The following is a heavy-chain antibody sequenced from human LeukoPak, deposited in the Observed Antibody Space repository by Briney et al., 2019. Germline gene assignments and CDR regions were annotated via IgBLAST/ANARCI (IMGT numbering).Heavy chain of an antibody. CDR2: ISGSGGST. D-gene: IGHD3-9*01. Sequence: GGSLRLSCAASGFTFSSYAMSWVRQAPGKGLEWVSAISGSGGSTYYADSVKGRFTISRDNSKNTLYLQMNSLRAKDTAVYYCAKDVLRYFDWLFDYWGQGTLVTVSS. V-gene: IGHV3-23*01. J-gene: IGHJ4*02. CDR3: AKDVLRYFDWLFDY. CDR1: GFTFSSYA.